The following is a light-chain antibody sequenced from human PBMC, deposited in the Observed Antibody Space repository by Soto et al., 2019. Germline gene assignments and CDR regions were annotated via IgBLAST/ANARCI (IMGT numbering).Light chain of an antibody. CDR3: CSYAGSNTFV. Sequence: QSALTQPASVSGSPGQSITISCTGTSSDVGSYTLVSWYQQHPGKAPKLLIYEDSKRPSGVSNRFSGSKSGNTASLTISGLQAEDEADYYCCSYAGSNTFVFGGGTKLTVL. V-gene: IGLV2-23*02. CDR1: SSDVGSYTL. CDR2: EDS. J-gene: IGLJ2*01.